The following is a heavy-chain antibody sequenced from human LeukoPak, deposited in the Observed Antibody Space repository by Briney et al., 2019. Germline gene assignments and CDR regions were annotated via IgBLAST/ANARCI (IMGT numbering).Heavy chain of an antibody. D-gene: IGHD2/OR15-2a*01. Sequence: PRASVKVSCKASGYTFTSYAMNWVRQAPGQGLEWMGWINTNTGNPTYAQGFTGRFVFSLDTSVSTAYLQISSLKAEDTTVYYCARGSNSVDLNWFDPWGQGTLVTVSS. V-gene: IGHV7-4-1*02. J-gene: IGHJ5*02. CDR1: GYTFTSYA. CDR2: INTNTGNP. CDR3: ARGSNSVDLNWFDP.